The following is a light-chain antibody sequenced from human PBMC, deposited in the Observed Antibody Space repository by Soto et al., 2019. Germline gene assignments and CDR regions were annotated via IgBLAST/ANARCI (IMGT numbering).Light chain of an antibody. Sequence: DIVMTQSPLSLPVTPGEPASISCRSSQSLLHGNGYNYLDWFLQKPGQSPQPLIYLGSNRASGVPDRFSGSGSGTDFILKSSRVEAEDVGVYYCMQALQTPRTFGPGTKVDIK. CDR3: MQALQTPRT. J-gene: IGKJ3*01. CDR1: QSLLHGNGYNY. CDR2: LGS. V-gene: IGKV2-28*01.